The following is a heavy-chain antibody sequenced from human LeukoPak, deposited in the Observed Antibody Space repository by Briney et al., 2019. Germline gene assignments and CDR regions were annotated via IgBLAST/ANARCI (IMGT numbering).Heavy chain of an antibody. J-gene: IGHJ4*02. D-gene: IGHD2-21*02. CDR2: IKSKTDGGTT. V-gene: IGHV3-15*01. CDR1: GFTFSNAW. Sequence: GGSLRLSCAASGFTFSNAWMTWVRQAPGKGLEWVGRIKSKTDGGTTDYAAPVKGRFTISRDDSKNTLYLQMNSLKTEDTAVYYCTREAVTANGYFDYWGQGTLVTVSA. CDR3: TREAVTANGYFDY.